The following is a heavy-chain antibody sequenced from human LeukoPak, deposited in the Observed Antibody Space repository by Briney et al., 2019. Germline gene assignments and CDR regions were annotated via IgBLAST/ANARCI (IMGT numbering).Heavy chain of an antibody. CDR1: GVSINSHY. Sequence: SETLSLTCTVSGVSINSHYWSWIRQPPGKGLEWIGFIYDSGSANYKPSLKSRVTISVDTSKNQFSLKLSSVTAADTAVYYCARGRITMVRGVITYYYYYYGMDVWGQGTTVTVSS. CDR2: IYDSGSA. D-gene: IGHD3-10*01. V-gene: IGHV4-59*11. CDR3: ARGRITMVRGVITYYYYYYGMDV. J-gene: IGHJ6*02.